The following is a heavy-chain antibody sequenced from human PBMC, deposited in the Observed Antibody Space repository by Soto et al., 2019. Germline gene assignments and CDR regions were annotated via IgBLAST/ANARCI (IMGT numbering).Heavy chain of an antibody. Sequence: PSETLSLTCAVYGGSSSGYYWSWVRQPPGKGLEWIGQITHSGSTNYNPSLKSRVSISADTSKKQFSLKLSSVTAADTAVYYCVTDYYGSSTYEIDAWGQGTLVTLAS. CDR3: VTDYYGSSTYEIDA. D-gene: IGHD3-22*01. CDR1: GGSSSGYY. CDR2: ITHSGST. V-gene: IGHV4-34*01. J-gene: IGHJ5*02.